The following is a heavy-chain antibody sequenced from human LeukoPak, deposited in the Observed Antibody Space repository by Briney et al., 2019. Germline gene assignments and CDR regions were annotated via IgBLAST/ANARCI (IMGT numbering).Heavy chain of an antibody. Sequence: PGGSLRLSCAASGFTFSDYSVNWVRQAPGMGLEWVSSIRGSSSYIYYADSVKGRFTISRDNAKNSLYLQMNSLRAEDTAVYYCARTSYVWGGDYYYYYGMDVWGQGTTVTVSS. J-gene: IGHJ6*02. CDR2: IRGSSSYI. CDR1: GFTFSDYS. CDR3: ARTSYVWGGDYYYYYGMDV. D-gene: IGHD3-16*01. V-gene: IGHV3-21*01.